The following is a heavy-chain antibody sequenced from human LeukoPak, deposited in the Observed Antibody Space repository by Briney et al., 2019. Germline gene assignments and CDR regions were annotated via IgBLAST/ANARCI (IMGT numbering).Heavy chain of an antibody. CDR3: ARYGSSWHSFDY. CDR1: GGSISSSSYC. D-gene: IGHD6-13*01. CDR2: LCYNENT. V-gene: IGHV4-39*01. J-gene: IGHJ4*02. Sequence: SETLSLTCTVSGGSISSSSYCWGWIRQPPGKGLEWIGTLCYNENTYYNPSLKSRVTVSVDTSKNQFSLKLNSVTAADTAVYYCARYGSSWHSFDYWGQGIVVTVSS.